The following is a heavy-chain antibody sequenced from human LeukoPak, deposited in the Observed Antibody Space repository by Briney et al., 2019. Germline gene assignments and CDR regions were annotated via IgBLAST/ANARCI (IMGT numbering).Heavy chain of an antibody. CDR3: AKEGYSYGFGYYYMDV. D-gene: IGHD5-18*01. CDR2: ISYIGNGK. V-gene: IGHV3-64*02. Sequence: GGSLRLSCAASGFTFSDYAMHWVRQAPGKGLKYVSEISYIGNGKYYADSVKGRFTISRDNSTNTLYLQMNRPRAEDTAVYFCAKEGYSYGFGYYYMDVWGKGTTVTISS. CDR1: GFTFSDYA. J-gene: IGHJ6*03.